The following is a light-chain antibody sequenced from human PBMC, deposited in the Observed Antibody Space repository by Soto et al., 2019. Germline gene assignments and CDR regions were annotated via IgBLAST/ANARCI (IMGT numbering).Light chain of an antibody. Sequence: DIQMTQSPSSLSASVGDRVTITCRASQTISSWLAWYQQKPGKAPRLLIYAASTLQSGVPSRFSGSGSGTDFTLTINSLQPEDFATYYCQQLNNYPRTFGPGTKVDNK. J-gene: IGKJ3*01. CDR2: AAS. V-gene: IGKV1-9*01. CDR3: QQLNNYPRT. CDR1: QTISSW.